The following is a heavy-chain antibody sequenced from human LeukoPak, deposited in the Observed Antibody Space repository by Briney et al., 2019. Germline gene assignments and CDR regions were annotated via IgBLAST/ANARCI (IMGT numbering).Heavy chain of an antibody. CDR3: ARGMDWKYFFAY. V-gene: IGHV4-59*01. D-gene: IGHD3/OR15-3a*01. J-gene: IGHJ4*02. CDR2: IYYSGRT. CDR1: GGSLSSYY. Sequence: PSETLSLTCTLSGGSLSSYYWSWIRQPPGKGLEGIGYIYYSGRTNYNPSLKSRVTISVDTSKNQFSLKLSSVPAADTAVFYCARGMDWKYFFAYWGEGTLVTVSS.